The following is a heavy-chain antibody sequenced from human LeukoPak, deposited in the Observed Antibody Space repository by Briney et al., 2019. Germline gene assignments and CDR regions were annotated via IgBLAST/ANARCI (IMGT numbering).Heavy chain of an antibody. CDR1: GGSISSSSYY. J-gene: IGHJ4*02. V-gene: IGHV4-39*01. D-gene: IGHD3-22*01. Sequence: AETLSLTCTVSGGSISSSSYYWRWIRQPPGKGLEWIGSIYYSGSTYYNPSLKSRVTISVDTSKNQFSLKLSSVTAADTAVYYCARHCDSSAYYPGTFDYWGQGTLVTVSS. CDR3: ARHCDSSAYYPGTFDY. CDR2: IYYSGST.